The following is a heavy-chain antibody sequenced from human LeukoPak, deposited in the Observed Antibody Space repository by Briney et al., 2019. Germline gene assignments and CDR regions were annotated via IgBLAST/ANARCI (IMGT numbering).Heavy chain of an antibody. V-gene: IGHV1-46*01. CDR3: ARDRYCSSTSCYQGMDV. CDR1: GYSVTEVA. J-gene: IGHJ6*03. CDR2: INPSGGST. Sequence: GASVKVSCKVSGYSVTEVAMHWVRQAPGQGLEWMGIINPSGGSTSYAQKFQGRVTMTRDMSTSTVYMELSSLRSEDTAVYYCARDRYCSSTSCYQGMDVWGKGTTVTVSS. D-gene: IGHD2-2*01.